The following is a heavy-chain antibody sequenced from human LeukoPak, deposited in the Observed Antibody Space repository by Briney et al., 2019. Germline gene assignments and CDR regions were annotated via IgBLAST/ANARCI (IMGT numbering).Heavy chain of an antibody. CDR3: ARRTGIAVAGAPYYYYYYMDV. CDR1: GGSINSSYYY. J-gene: IGHJ6*03. CDR2: IYYSGST. V-gene: IGHV4-39*07. Sequence: SETLSLTCTVSGGSINSSYYYWGWIRQPPGKGLEWIGSIYYSGSTYYNPSLKSRVTISVDTSKNQFSLKLSSVTAADTAVYYCARRTGIAVAGAPYYYYYYMDVWGKGTTVTISS. D-gene: IGHD6-19*01.